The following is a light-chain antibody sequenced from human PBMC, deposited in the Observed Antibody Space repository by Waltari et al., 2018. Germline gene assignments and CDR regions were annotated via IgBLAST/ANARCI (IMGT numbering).Light chain of an antibody. CDR2: KAS. V-gene: IGKV1-5*03. CDR1: QSISSW. J-gene: IGKJ2*01. CDR3: QQYNSYSPYT. Sequence: DIQMTQSPSTLSASVGDRVTITCRASQSISSWLAWYQQKPGKAPKLLIYKASSLESGVPSRFGGSGSGTEFTLTISSLHPDDFATYYCQQYNSYSPYTFGQGTKLEIK.